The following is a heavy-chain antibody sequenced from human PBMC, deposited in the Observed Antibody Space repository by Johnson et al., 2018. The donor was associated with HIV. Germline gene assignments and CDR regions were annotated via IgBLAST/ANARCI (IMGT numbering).Heavy chain of an antibody. V-gene: IGHV3-9*01. J-gene: IGHJ3*02. CDR2: ISWNSGSI. D-gene: IGHD3-10*01. Sequence: VQLVESGGALVQPGGSLRLSCAASGFTFDDYAMHWVRQAPGKGLEWVSGISWNSGSIGYADSVKGRFTISRDNSKKTLSLQMNSLRPEDTAVYYCAKSSSATYYGDAFDMWGQGTMVTVSS. CDR1: GFTFDDYA. CDR3: AKSSSATYYGDAFDM.